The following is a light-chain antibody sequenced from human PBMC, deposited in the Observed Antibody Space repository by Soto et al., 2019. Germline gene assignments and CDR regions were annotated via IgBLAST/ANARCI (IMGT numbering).Light chain of an antibody. J-gene: IGLJ2*01. CDR2: DVS. V-gene: IGLV2-11*01. CDR1: SSDVGGYNY. Sequence: QSALTQPRSVSGSPGQSVTISCTGTSSDVGGYNYVSWYQQYPGKAPKLMIYDVSKRPSGVPDRFSGSKSGNTASLTISGLQAEDEADYYCCSYTGTDTHVVFGGGTKLTVL. CDR3: CSYTGTDTHVV.